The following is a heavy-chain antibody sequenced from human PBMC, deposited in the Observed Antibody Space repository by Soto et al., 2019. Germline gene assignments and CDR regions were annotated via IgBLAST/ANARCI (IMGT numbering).Heavy chain of an antibody. CDR1: GFTFSSYA. CDR2: ISGSGGTT. D-gene: IGHD2-2*01. CDR3: AKEGELYCSSICSYGLDV. Sequence: EVQLLESGGGLVQPGGSLRLSCAASGFTFSSYAMSWVRQAPGKGLEWVSTISGSGGTTYYAGSVKGRFTISRDNSKNTLYLQMNSLRGEDTAVYYCAKEGELYCSSICSYGLDVWGQGTTVTVSS. J-gene: IGHJ6*02. V-gene: IGHV3-23*01.